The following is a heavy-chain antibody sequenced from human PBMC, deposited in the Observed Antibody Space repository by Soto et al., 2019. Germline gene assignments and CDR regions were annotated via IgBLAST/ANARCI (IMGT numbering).Heavy chain of an antibody. CDR1: GYNFTTYW. CDR3: AKALVLTGTTYYYYGMDV. Sequence: GESLKISCKGSGYNFTTYWIGWVRQMPGKGLEWMGIIYPGDSDTRYSPSFQGQVTISRDNSKNTLYLQMNSLRAEDTAVYYCAKALVLTGTTYYYYGMDVWGQGTTVTVSS. V-gene: IGHV5-51*01. J-gene: IGHJ6*02. D-gene: IGHD1-7*01. CDR2: IYPGDSDT.